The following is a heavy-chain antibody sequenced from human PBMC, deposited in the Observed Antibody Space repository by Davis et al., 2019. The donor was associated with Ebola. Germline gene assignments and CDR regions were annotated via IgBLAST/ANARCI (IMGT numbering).Heavy chain of an antibody. D-gene: IGHD6-19*01. CDR3: AGAVAGTEDIEY. V-gene: IGHV3-30*04. CDR2: ISTDGSTT. CDR1: GSSFHTYT. J-gene: IGHJ4*02. Sequence: PGGSLRLSCAASGSSFHTYTINWFRQAPGRGLEWLAVISTDGSTTFYADSVKGRFTISRHNSKNTLSLQMNSLDTEDTAVYYCAGAVAGTEDIEYWGQGTLVTVSS.